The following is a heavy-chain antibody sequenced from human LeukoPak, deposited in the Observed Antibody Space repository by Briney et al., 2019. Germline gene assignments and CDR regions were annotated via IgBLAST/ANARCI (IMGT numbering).Heavy chain of an antibody. CDR3: AKASYSPTTPFDY. CDR2: IKQDGSEK. CDR1: GFTFSSYW. D-gene: IGHD2-21*01. Sequence: GGSLRLSCAASGFTFSSYWMSWVRQTPGKGLEWVANIKQDGSEKYYVDSVKGRFTISRDNAKNSLYLQMNSLRAEDTAVYYCAKASYSPTTPFDYWGQGTLVTVSS. V-gene: IGHV3-7*05. J-gene: IGHJ4*02.